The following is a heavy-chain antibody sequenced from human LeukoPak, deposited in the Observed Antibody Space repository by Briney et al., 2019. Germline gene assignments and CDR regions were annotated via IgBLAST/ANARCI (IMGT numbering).Heavy chain of an antibody. D-gene: IGHD6-19*01. CDR3: ARDRRNRSGWYTVDYYYYYMDV. J-gene: IGHJ6*03. CDR2: INPNSGGT. Sequence: ASVKVSCKASGYTFTGYYVHWVRQAPGQGLEWMGWINPNSGGTNYAQKFQGRVTMTRDTSISTAYMELSRLRSDDTAVYYCARDRRNRSGWYTVDYYYYYMDVWGKGTTVTVSS. V-gene: IGHV1-2*02. CDR1: GYTFTGYY.